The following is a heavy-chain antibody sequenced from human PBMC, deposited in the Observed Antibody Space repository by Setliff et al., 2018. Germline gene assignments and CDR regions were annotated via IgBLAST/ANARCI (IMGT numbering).Heavy chain of an antibody. CDR2: ITAYNGNT. J-gene: IGHJ6*03. CDR3: ARVSGTSGWLRKDPHFFYYYMDV. CDR1: GYTFTDYG. D-gene: IGHD6-19*01. V-gene: IGHV1-18*01. Sequence: ASVKVSCKASGYTFTDYGIAWLRQAPGQGLEWIGWITAYNGNTKYAQSLQGRVTMTTDKSTNSAYLEVRSLRSDDTAVYYCARVSGTSGWLRKDPHFFYYYMDVWGAGTSVTVSS.